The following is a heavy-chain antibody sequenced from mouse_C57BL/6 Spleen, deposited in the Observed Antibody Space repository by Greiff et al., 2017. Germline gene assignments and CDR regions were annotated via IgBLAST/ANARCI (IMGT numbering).Heavy chain of an antibody. CDR3: ARRGTVYAMDY. D-gene: IGHD1-1*01. Sequence: QVQLKQSGPELVKPGASVKLSCKASGYTFTSYDINWVKQRPGQGLEWIGWIYPRDGSTKYNEKFKGKATLTVDTSSSTAYMELHSLTSEDSAVYFCARRGTVYAMDYWGQGTSVTVSS. V-gene: IGHV1-85*01. CDR1: GYTFTSYD. CDR2: IYPRDGST. J-gene: IGHJ4*01.